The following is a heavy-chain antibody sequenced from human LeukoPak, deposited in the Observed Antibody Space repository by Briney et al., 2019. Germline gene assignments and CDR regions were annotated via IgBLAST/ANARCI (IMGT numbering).Heavy chain of an antibody. Sequence: SETLSLTCTVSGGSISSYYWSWIRQPAGKGLEWIGRIYNSGSTTYNPSLNSRVTISRDTSKNHFSLELSSATAADTAVYFCARGRVSSSTWYSTYYYYFYMDVWGKGTTVTVSS. J-gene: IGHJ6*03. D-gene: IGHD6-13*01. CDR1: GGSISSYY. V-gene: IGHV4-4*07. CDR2: IYNSGST. CDR3: ARGRVSSSTWYSTYYYYFYMDV.